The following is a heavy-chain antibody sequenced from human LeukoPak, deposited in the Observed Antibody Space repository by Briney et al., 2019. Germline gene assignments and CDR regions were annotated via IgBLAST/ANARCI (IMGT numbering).Heavy chain of an antibody. D-gene: IGHD1-1*01. J-gene: IGHJ4*02. Sequence: QPGRSLRLSCAASGFTFNICAMSWLRQAPGKGLEWVSSIGSTDIYYADSVKGRFTVSRDNSKNTLYLQLNNLRAEDSAVYYCAKDATPGNAIWDYFGKWGQGTLVTVSS. CDR2: IGSTDI. CDR3: AKDATPGNAIWDYFGK. V-gene: IGHV3-23*01. CDR1: GFTFNICA.